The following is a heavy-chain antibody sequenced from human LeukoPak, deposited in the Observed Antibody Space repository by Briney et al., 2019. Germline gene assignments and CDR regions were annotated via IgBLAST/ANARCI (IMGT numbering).Heavy chain of an antibody. V-gene: IGHV1-2*02. CDR3: ARVRVYHDSGTYYLLDY. Sequence: AASVKVSCKASGYTFTDYYMHWVRQAPGQGLEWMGWINPNSGGTKFEKKFQGRVTMTRDTSISTAYMELSRLTSDDTAVYYCARVRVYHDSGTYYLLDYWGQGTLVTVSS. CDR1: GYTFTDYY. CDR2: INPNSGGT. D-gene: IGHD3-10*01. J-gene: IGHJ4*02.